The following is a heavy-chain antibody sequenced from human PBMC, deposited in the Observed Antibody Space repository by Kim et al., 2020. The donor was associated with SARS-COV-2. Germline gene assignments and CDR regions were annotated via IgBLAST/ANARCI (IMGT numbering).Heavy chain of an antibody. CDR2: TYSGDST. J-gene: IGHJ4*02. CDR1: GFSVSANY. CDR3: TRGRPGPLGGYFDF. V-gene: IGHV3-53*01. Sequence: GGSLRLSCAASGFSVSANYMSWVRQAPGKGLEWVSFTYSGDSTNYADSVKGRFTIPGDSSKNTVDLQMNSLRAEDTAVYYCTRGRPGPLGGYFDFWGQGT.